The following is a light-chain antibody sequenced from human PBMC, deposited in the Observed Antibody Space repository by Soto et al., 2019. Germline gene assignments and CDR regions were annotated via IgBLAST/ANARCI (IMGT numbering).Light chain of an antibody. CDR1: SSDVGGYNY. CDR3: SSYTSSSTYVV. Sequence: QSALTQPASVSGSPGQSITISCTGTSSDVGGYNYVSWYQHHPGKAPKLMIYEVSNRPSGVSNRFSGSKSGNTASLTISGLQAEDEAGYYCSSYTSSSTYVVFGGGTKVTV. J-gene: IGLJ2*01. V-gene: IGLV2-14*01. CDR2: EVS.